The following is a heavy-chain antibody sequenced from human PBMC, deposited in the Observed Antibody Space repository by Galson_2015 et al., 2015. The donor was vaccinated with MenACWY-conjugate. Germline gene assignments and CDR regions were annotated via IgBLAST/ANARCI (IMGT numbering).Heavy chain of an antibody. CDR2: IYYSGST. Sequence: ETLSLTCTVSGGSISSSSYYWGWIRQPPGKGLEWIGSIYYSGSTYYNPSLKSRVTISVDTSKNQFSLKLSSVTAADTAVYYCARGLTPPAMVRLWFDPWGQGTLVTVSS. CDR1: GGSISSSSYY. CDR3: ARGLTPPAMVRLWFDP. V-gene: IGHV4-39*07. D-gene: IGHD5-18*01. J-gene: IGHJ5*02.